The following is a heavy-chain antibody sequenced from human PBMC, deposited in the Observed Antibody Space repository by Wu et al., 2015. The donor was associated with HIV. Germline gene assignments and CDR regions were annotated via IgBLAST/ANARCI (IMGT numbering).Heavy chain of an antibody. D-gene: IGHD5-24*01. V-gene: IGHV1-8*03. CDR2: MNPNSGNT. CDR3: AEMATKSHYYGMDV. CDR1: GYTFTSYD. J-gene: IGHJ6*02. Sequence: KASGYTFTSYDINWVRQATGQGLEWMGWMNPNSGNTGYAQKFQGRVTITTDESTSTAYMELSSLRSEDTAVYYCAEMATKSHYYGMDVWGQGTTVTVSS.